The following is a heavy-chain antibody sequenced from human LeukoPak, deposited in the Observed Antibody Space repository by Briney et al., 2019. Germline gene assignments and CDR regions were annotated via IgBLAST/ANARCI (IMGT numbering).Heavy chain of an antibody. Sequence: PGGSLRLSCAASGFTVSSNYMSWVRQAPGKGLEWVSVIYSGGSTYYAESVEGRFTLSRDNSKNTLFLQMNSLRVEDTAVYYCARESDSSLPDYWGQGILVTVSS. CDR2: IYSGGST. D-gene: IGHD3-22*01. CDR1: GFTVSSNY. V-gene: IGHV3-53*05. CDR3: ARESDSSLPDY. J-gene: IGHJ4*02.